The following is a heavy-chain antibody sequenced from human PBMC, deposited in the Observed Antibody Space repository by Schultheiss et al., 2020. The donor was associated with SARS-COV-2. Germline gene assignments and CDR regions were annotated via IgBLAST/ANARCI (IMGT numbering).Heavy chain of an antibody. Sequence: GGSLRLSCAASGFTFSSYGMHWVRQAPGKGLEWVAVIWYDGSNKYYADSVKGRFTISRDNSKNTLYLQMSSLRAEDTAVYYCARDRGASDYYYYYGMDVWGQGTTVTVSS. CDR3: ARDRGASDYYYYYGMDV. CDR2: IWYDGSNK. V-gene: IGHV3-30*19. CDR1: GFTFSSYG. D-gene: IGHD3-16*01. J-gene: IGHJ6*02.